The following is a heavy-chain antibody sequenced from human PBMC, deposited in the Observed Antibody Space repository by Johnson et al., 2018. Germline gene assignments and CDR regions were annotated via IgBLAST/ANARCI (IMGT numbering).Heavy chain of an antibody. J-gene: IGHJ6*03. CDR2: ISWNSGSI. Sequence: VQLVESGGGLVQPGRSLRLSCAASGFTFDDYAMHWVRQAPGKGLEWVSGISWNSGSIGYADSVKGRFPISRDNAKNSLYLQMNSLRAEDTALYYCAKEGWFGGNYYYYYMDVWGKGTTVTVSS. CDR3: AKEGWFGGNYYYYYMDV. V-gene: IGHV3-9*01. CDR1: GFTFDDYA. D-gene: IGHD3-10*01.